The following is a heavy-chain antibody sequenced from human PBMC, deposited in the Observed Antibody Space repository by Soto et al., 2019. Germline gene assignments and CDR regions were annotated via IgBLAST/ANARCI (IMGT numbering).Heavy chain of an antibody. CDR2: ISSSSSYT. Sequence: QVQLVESGGGLVKPGGSLRLSCAASGFTFSDYYMSWIRQAPGKGLEWVSYISSSSSYTNYADSMKGRFTISRDNAKNSLHLHMNRLRAEDTAVYSCASCLWSGAFDYWGQGTLVTVSS. J-gene: IGHJ4*02. D-gene: IGHD3-10*01. V-gene: IGHV3-11*05. CDR3: ASCLWSGAFDY. CDR1: GFTFSDYY.